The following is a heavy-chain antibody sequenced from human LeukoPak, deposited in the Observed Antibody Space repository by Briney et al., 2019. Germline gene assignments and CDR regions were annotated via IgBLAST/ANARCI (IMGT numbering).Heavy chain of an antibody. J-gene: IGHJ4*02. D-gene: IGHD4-23*01. CDR1: GFTFGDYA. V-gene: IGHV3-49*04. Sequence: GGSLRLSCTASGFTFGDYAMSWVRQAPGKGLEWVGFIRSKAYGGTTEYAASVKGRFTISRDDSKSIAYLQMNSLKTEDTAVYYCTRDDYGGFDYWGQGTLVTVSS. CDR2: IRSKAYGGTT. CDR3: TRDDYGGFDY.